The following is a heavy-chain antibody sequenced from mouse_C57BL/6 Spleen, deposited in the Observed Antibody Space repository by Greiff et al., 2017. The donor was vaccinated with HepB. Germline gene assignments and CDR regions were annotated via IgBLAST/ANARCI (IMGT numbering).Heavy chain of an antibody. Sequence: QVQLKQPGAELVKPGASVKLSCKASGYTFTSYWMQWVKQRPGQGLEWIGEIDPSDSYTNYNQKFKGKATLTVDTSSSTAYMQLSSLTSEDSAVYYCARRDYYGNYDWYFDVWGTGTTVTVSS. CDR2: IDPSDSYT. D-gene: IGHD2-1*01. J-gene: IGHJ1*03. V-gene: IGHV1-50*01. CDR1: GYTFTSYW. CDR3: ARRDYYGNYDWYFDV.